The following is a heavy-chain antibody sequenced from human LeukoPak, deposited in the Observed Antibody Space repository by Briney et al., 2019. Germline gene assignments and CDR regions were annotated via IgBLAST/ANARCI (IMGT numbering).Heavy chain of an antibody. Sequence: GGSLRLSCAAAAFTFSSYAMSWVRQAPGEGLEWVSAISGGGDSTYYADSVKGRFTISRDNSKNTLYLQMNSLRAEDTAIYYCAKWSSSSWYDYWGQGTLVTVSS. CDR3: AKWSSSSWYDY. V-gene: IGHV3-23*01. D-gene: IGHD6-13*01. CDR2: ISGGGDST. CDR1: AFTFSSYA. J-gene: IGHJ4*02.